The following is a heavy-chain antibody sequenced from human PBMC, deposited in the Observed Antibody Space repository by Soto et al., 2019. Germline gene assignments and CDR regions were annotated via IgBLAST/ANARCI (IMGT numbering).Heavy chain of an antibody. J-gene: IGHJ2*01. V-gene: IGHV1-69*12. Sequence: QVQLVQSGAEVKKPGSSVKVSCKASGGTFSNYPISWVRQAPGQGLEWMGGIIPIFGTVNYAQKFQGSVTITADESTSTAYRELRSLRAEDTAVYYCARGNHRWLQLWYFDLWGRGTLVTVSS. CDR3: ARGNHRWLQLWYFDL. D-gene: IGHD5-12*01. CDR1: GGTFSNYP. CDR2: IIPIFGTV.